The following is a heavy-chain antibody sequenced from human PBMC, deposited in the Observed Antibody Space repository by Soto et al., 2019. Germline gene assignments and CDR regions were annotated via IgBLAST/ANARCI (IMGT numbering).Heavy chain of an antibody. CDR2: INPSGGTT. Sequence: ASVKVSCKASGYTFTRYNVHWVRQAPGQGLEWVAIINPSGGTTYYVQKFEGRVTLTTDTSTSTVYMELSSLRSDDTAVYYCAMVRGGGSEYFFDYWGQGTLVTVSS. CDR1: GYTFTRYN. J-gene: IGHJ4*02. V-gene: IGHV1-46*01. D-gene: IGHD2-15*01. CDR3: AMVRGGGSEYFFDY.